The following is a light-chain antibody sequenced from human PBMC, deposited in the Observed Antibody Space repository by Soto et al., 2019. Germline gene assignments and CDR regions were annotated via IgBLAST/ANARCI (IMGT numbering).Light chain of an antibody. Sequence: EIVLTQSPGTLSLSPGERATLSCRASQSVGSSYLAWYQQKPGQAPRLLIYGASSRATGIPDRFSGSGSGTDFTLTISRLEPEDFAVYYCQQYGNSPLTFGQGTRLEI. CDR2: GAS. CDR1: QSVGSSY. V-gene: IGKV3-20*01. CDR3: QQYGNSPLT. J-gene: IGKJ5*01.